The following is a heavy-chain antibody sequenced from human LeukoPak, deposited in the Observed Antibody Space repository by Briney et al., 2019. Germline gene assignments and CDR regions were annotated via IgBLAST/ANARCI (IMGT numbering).Heavy chain of an antibody. Sequence: PGGSLRLSCAASGFTFSSYDMHWVRQATGKGLEWVSAIGTAGDTYYPGSVKGRFTISRENAKNSLYLQMNSLRAGDTAVYYCARQEPSSGYLGDAFDIWGQGTMVPVSS. CDR2: IGTAGDT. V-gene: IGHV3-13*04. CDR1: GFTFSSYD. CDR3: ARQEPSSGYLGDAFDI. D-gene: IGHD3-22*01. J-gene: IGHJ3*02.